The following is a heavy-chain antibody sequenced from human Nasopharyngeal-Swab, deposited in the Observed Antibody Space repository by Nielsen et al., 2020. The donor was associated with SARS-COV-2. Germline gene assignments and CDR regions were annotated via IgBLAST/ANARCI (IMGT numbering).Heavy chain of an antibody. V-gene: IGHV5-51*07. J-gene: IGHJ6*02. CDR3: ARVQGYCTGGSCYSVFYYFAMDV. CDR1: GYSFTNYW. CDR2: IYPGDSEA. Sequence: GESLKISCKGSGYSFTNYWIGWVHQMPGKGLEWMGIIYPGDSEARYSPSFEGQVTISVDKSISTAYLQWSSLKASDTAMYYCARVQGYCTGGSCYSVFYYFAMDVWGQGTTVTVSS. D-gene: IGHD2-15*01.